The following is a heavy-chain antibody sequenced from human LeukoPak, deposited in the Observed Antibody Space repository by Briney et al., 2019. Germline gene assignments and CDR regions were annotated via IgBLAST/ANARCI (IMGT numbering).Heavy chain of an antibody. Sequence: PGRSLRLSCAASGFTFSSYGMHWVRQAPGKGLEWVAVIWYDGSNKYYADSVKGRFTISRDNSKNTLYLQMNSLRAEDTAVYYCAKGSGRAAAGTLWYWGQGTLVTVSS. D-gene: IGHD6-13*01. CDR1: GFTFSSYG. CDR2: IWYDGSNK. J-gene: IGHJ4*02. V-gene: IGHV3-33*06. CDR3: AKGSGRAAAGTLWY.